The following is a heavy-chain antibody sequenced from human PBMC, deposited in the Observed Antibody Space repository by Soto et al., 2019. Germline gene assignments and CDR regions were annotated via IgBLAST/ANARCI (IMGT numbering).Heavy chain of an antibody. J-gene: IGHJ6*02. V-gene: IGHV3-74*01. Sequence: GGSLRLSCAASGFTFSSYWMHWVRQAPGKGLVWVSRIISDGSGTSYADSVKGRFTISRDNAKNTLYLQMNSLRAEDTAVYYCAKDRNPTVRGPRGEKYYYYYYGMDVWGQGTKVTVSS. CDR1: GFTFSSYW. D-gene: IGHD3-10*01. CDR3: AKDRNPTVRGPRGEKYYYYYYGMDV. CDR2: IISDGSGT.